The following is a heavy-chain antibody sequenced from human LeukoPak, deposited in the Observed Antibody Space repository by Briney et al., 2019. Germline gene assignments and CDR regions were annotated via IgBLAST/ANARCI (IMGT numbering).Heavy chain of an antibody. CDR3: AKAGYSGYGVRNGMDV. J-gene: IGHJ6*02. D-gene: IGHD5-12*01. Sequence: GGSLRLSCAASGFTFSSYSMNWVRQAPGKGLEWVSSISSSSSYIYYADSVKGRFTISRDNSKNTLYLQMNSLRAEDTAVYYCAKAGYSGYGVRNGMDVWGQGTTVTVSS. CDR1: GFTFSSYS. V-gene: IGHV3-21*01. CDR2: ISSSSSYI.